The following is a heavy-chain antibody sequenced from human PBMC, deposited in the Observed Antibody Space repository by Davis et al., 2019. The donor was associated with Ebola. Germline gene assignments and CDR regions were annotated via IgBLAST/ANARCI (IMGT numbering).Heavy chain of an antibody. CDR1: GASISSRSYY. J-gene: IGHJ3*02. V-gene: IGHV4-39*01. CDR2: FSYGDNT. D-gene: IGHD1-26*01. CDR3: ARPWYSGTYYDAYDI. Sequence: LETLSLTCTVSGASISSRSYYWGWIRQPPGKGLEWVGSFSYGDNTHYYNPSLRSRVTISVDTSRNQFSLKLSSATAADTAVYYCARPWYSGTYYDAYDIWGQGTMVAVSS.